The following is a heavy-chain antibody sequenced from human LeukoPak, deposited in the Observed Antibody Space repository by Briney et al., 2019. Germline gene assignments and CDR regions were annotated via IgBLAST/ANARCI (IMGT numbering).Heavy chain of an antibody. CDR3: ARAALSASYFDY. D-gene: IGHD3-3*01. J-gene: IGHJ4*02. Sequence: EASVKVSCKASGGTFSSYAISWVRQAPGQGLEWMGGIIPIFGTANYAQKFQGRVTITADKSTSTAYVELSSLRSEDTAVYYCARAALSASYFDYWGQGTLVTVSS. CDR2: IIPIFGTA. V-gene: IGHV1-69*06. CDR1: GGTFSSYA.